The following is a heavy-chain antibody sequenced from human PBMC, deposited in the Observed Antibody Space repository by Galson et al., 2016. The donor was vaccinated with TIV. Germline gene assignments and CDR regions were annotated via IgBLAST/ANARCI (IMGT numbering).Heavy chain of an antibody. CDR3: VGEAVMSFGVDVFDV. CDR2: ITSGWGPT. D-gene: IGHD3/OR15-3a*01. Sequence: SLRLSCAASGFIFSNYEMNWVRQAPGKGLEWISYITSGWGPTYYAESVKGRLSISRDNTKNSLYLQMNSLRPEDTAVYYCVGEAVMSFGVDVFDVWGQGTVVTVSS. V-gene: IGHV3-48*03. CDR1: GFIFSNYE. J-gene: IGHJ3*01.